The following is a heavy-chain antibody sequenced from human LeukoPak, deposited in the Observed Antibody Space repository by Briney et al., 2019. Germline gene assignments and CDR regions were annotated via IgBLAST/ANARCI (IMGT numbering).Heavy chain of an antibody. CDR2: IYYSGST. Sequence: SETLSLTCTVSGGSISSYYWSWIRQPPGQGLEWIGYIYYSGSTNYNPSLKSRVTISVDTSKNQCSLRLSSVTAADTAVYYCARGATYYYGSGSYSFESWGQGTLVTVSS. J-gene: IGHJ4*02. D-gene: IGHD3-10*01. V-gene: IGHV4-59*08. CDR1: GGSISSYY. CDR3: ARGATYYYGSGSYSFES.